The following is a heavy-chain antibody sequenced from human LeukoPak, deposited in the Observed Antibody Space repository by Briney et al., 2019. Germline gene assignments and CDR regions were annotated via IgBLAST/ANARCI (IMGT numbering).Heavy chain of an antibody. CDR2: IYYSGST. CDR1: GGSISSSSYY. CDR3: AVVGPFDY. J-gene: IGHJ4*02. D-gene: IGHD1-26*01. Sequence: SETLSLTCTVSGGSISSSSYYWGWIRQPPGKGLEWIGSIYYSGSTYYNPSLKSRVTISVDTSKNQFSLKLSSVTAADTAVYYCAVVGPFDYWGQGTLVTVSS. V-gene: IGHV4-39*07.